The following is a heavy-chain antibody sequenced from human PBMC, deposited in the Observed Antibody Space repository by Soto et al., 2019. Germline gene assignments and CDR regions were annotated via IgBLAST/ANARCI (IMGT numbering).Heavy chain of an antibody. CDR3: ASGQYSYGSNYYYYYYMDV. Sequence: SVKVSCKASGGTFSIYTISWVRQAPGQGLEWMGRIIPILGIANYAQKFQGRVTITADKSTSTAYMEPSSLRSEDTAVYYCASGQYSYGSNYYYYYYMDVWGKGTTVTVSS. CDR1: GGTFSIYT. CDR2: IIPILGIA. J-gene: IGHJ6*03. D-gene: IGHD5-18*01. V-gene: IGHV1-69*02.